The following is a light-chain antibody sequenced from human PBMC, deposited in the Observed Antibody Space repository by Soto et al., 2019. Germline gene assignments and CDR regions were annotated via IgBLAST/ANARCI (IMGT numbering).Light chain of an antibody. CDR3: HQYNHWPT. CDR2: GAS. Sequence: EIVMTQSPATLSVSPGERATLSCRASQSVSSNLAWYQQKPGQAPRLLIYGASTRATGIPARFSGSGSGTEFTLTISSLQSEDFAVYYCHQYNHWPTFGQGTRLEIK. CDR1: QSVSSN. V-gene: IGKV3-15*01. J-gene: IGKJ5*01.